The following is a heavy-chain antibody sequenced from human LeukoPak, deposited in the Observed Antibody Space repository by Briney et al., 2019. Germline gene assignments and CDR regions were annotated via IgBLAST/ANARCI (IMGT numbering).Heavy chain of an antibody. D-gene: IGHD2-21*01. CDR1: GDSVSSNSAS. Sequence: SQTLSLTCAISGDSVSSNSASWPWIRQSPSRGLEWLGRTYYRSKWYNDYAVSVKSRININPDTSKNQFSLQLNSVTPEDTAVYYCARGFPRYFDLWGRGTLVTVSS. CDR3: ARGFPRYFDL. J-gene: IGHJ2*01. CDR2: TYYRSKWYN. V-gene: IGHV6-1*01.